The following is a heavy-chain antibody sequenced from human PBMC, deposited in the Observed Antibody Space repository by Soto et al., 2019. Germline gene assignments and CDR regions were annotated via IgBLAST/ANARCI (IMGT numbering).Heavy chain of an antibody. Sequence: GGSLRLSCAASGFTFSHYAMSWVRQAPGKGLEWVSVISGRADSTDYADSVKGRFTISRDNSMDTLFLQMNSLRAEDTAVYYCPKAARFCVGGPCHYCRYWGQGTLCTVCS. D-gene: IGHD2-21*01. CDR1: GFTFSHYA. CDR2: ISGRADST. CDR3: PKAARFCVGGPCHYCRY. V-gene: IGHV3-23*01. J-gene: IGHJ4*02.